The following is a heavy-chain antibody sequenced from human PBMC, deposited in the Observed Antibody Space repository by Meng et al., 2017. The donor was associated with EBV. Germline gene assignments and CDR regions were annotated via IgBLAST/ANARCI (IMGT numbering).Heavy chain of an antibody. CDR3: AHIIAARPFDY. D-gene: IGHD6-6*01. CDR2: IYWDDDK. CDR1: GFSLSTRGVG. Sequence: IHLKESGPTLVKPTQTLTLTCTFSGFSLSTRGVGVGWIRQPPGKALEWLALIYWDDDKRYSPSLKSRLTITKDTSKNRVVLTMTNMDPVDAATYYCAHIIAARPFDYWGQGTLVTVSS. V-gene: IGHV2-5*02. J-gene: IGHJ4*02.